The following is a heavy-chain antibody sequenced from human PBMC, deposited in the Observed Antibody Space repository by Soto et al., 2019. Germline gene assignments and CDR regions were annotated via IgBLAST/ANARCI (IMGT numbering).Heavy chain of an antibody. CDR3: ARVLPAHSSGWYLGYYYGMDV. CDR2: ISSSSSTI. CDR1: GFTFSSYS. Sequence: GGSLRLSCAASGFTFSSYSMNWVRQAPGKGLEWVSSISSSSSTIYYADSVKGRFTISRDNAKNSLYLQMNSLRDEDTAVYYCARVLPAHSSGWYLGYYYGMDVWGQGTTVTVSS. J-gene: IGHJ6*02. D-gene: IGHD6-19*01. V-gene: IGHV3-48*02.